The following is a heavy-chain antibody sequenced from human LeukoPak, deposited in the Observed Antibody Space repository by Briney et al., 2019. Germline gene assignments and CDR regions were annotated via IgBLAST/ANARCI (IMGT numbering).Heavy chain of an antibody. CDR3: ALLAVASDFDY. CDR2: IGSSGAIR. Sequence: PGGSLSLSCAVSGFPFSVYEMNWVRQAPGKGLEWVSNIGSSGAIRHYADSVKGRFFISRDNAENSLFLQMNSLRVEDTGIYYCALLAVASDFDYWGQGALVTVSS. J-gene: IGHJ4*02. D-gene: IGHD6-19*01. V-gene: IGHV3-48*03. CDR1: GFPFSVYE.